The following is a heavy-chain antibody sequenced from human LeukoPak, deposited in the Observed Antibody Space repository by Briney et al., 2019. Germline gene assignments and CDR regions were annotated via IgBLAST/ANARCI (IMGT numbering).Heavy chain of an antibody. J-gene: IGHJ2*01. CDR2: ISGSGDNT. Sequence: GGSLRLSCAVSGFTFSNYAMSWVRQAPGKGLECVSSISGSGDNTYYADSVKGRFTISRDNSKNTLFLQMNSLRAEDTAVYYCAKDWTGTKPLDLWGRGTLVTVSS. CDR1: GFTFSNYA. D-gene: IGHD3/OR15-3a*01. CDR3: AKDWTGTKPLDL. V-gene: IGHV3-23*01.